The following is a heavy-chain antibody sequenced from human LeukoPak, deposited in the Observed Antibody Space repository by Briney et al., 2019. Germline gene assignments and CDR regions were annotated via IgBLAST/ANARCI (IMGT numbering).Heavy chain of an antibody. CDR3: TRPGYCTDTSCEGLDY. CDR1: GYTFTDYY. J-gene: IGHJ4*02. V-gene: IGHV1-2*02. Sequence: ASVKVSRKPSGYTFTDYYIHWVRQAPGQGPEWMGWINPNSGGSSSAQKFQGRFTMTWDTFISTAYMELSSLTSDDTAVYYCTRPGYCTDTSCEGLDYWGKGTLVTVSS. D-gene: IGHD2-8*02. CDR2: INPNSGGS.